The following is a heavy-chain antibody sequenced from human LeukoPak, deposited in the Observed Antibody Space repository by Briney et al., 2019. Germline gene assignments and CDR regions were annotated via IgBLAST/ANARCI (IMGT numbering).Heavy chain of an antibody. V-gene: IGHV3-9*01. J-gene: IGHJ3*02. CDR2: ISWNSASI. D-gene: IGHD1-14*01. Sequence: GGSLRLSCAGSGFTFCDYAIHWVRLVPGKGLEWVLGISWNSASIGYADSVKGRFTISRDNAKNSVYLQMHSLRAEDTALYYCVKDRTSSWYKGYAFDIWGQGTMVSVSS. CDR1: GFTFCDYA. CDR3: VKDRTSSWYKGYAFDI.